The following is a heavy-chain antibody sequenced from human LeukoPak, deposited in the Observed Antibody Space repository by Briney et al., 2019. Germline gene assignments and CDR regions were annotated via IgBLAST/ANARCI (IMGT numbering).Heavy chain of an antibody. V-gene: IGHV3-30*04. D-gene: IGHD6-19*01. CDR1: GFTSSSSA. CDR3: TRGPGYSSGWYKGKFDC. CDR2: ISYDGSNK. Sequence: RRALRHSCAASGFTSSSSAMHRVREAPGKGLEWGAVISYDGSNKYNADSVKGRFTISRDTSKNTRYLQMNSLRAKDTAVYNCTRGPGYSSGWYKGKFDCWGQGTLVSASS. J-gene: IGHJ4*02.